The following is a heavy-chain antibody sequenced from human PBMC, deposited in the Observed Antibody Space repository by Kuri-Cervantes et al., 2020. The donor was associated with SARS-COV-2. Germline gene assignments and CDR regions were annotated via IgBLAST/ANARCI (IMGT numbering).Heavy chain of an antibody. CDR2: IIPIFGTA. V-gene: IGHV1-69*13. CDR3: ATSPLNVLRFLEWLLPYDY. Sequence: SVKVSCKASGGTFSSYAISWVRQAPGQGLEWMGGIIPIFGTANYAQKFQGRVTITADESTSTAYMELSSLRSEDTAVYYCATSPLNVLRFLEWLLPYDYWGQGTLVTVSS. D-gene: IGHD3-3*01. J-gene: IGHJ4*02. CDR1: GGTFSSYA.